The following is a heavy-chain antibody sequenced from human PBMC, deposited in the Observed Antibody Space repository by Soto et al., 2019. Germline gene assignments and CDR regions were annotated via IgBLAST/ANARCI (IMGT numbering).Heavy chain of an antibody. V-gene: IGHV6-1*01. CDR2: TYYRSKWYN. D-gene: IGHD6-13*01. J-gene: IGHJ6*02. CDR1: GDSVSSNSSA. Sequence: SQTFSLTCAISGDSVSSNSSAWYWIRQSPSRGLEWLGRTYYRSKWYNDYAVSVKSRITINPDTSKNQFSLQLNSVTPEDTAVYYCARDSSWYAGDYYYGMDVWGQGTTVTVS. CDR3: ARDSSWYAGDYYYGMDV.